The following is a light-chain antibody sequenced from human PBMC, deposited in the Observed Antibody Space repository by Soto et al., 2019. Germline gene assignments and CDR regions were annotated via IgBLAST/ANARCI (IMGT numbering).Light chain of an antibody. Sequence: EIVLTQSPGTLSLSPGERATLSCRASQSVSSSYLAWYQQKPGQAPRLVIFDASNRATGIPARFSGSGSGTEFTLTISSLQSEDFSVYYCHQYNNWPLLFGHVTKV. CDR1: QSVSSSY. V-gene: IGKV3D-15*01. CDR3: HQYNNWPLL. CDR2: DAS. J-gene: IGKJ1*01.